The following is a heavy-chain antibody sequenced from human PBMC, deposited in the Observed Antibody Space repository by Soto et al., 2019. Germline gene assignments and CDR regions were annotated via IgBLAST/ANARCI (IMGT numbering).Heavy chain of an antibody. CDR1: GFTFSSYG. D-gene: IGHD6-19*01. V-gene: IGHV3-33*08. J-gene: IGHJ5*02. CDR3: ARDSASSGWDNWFDP. Sequence: GGSLRLSCAASGFTFSSYGMHWVRQAPGKGLEWVAVIWYDGSNKYYADSVKGRFTISRDNAKNSLYLQMNSLRAEDTAVYYCARDSASSGWDNWFDPWGQGTLVTVSS. CDR2: IWYDGSNK.